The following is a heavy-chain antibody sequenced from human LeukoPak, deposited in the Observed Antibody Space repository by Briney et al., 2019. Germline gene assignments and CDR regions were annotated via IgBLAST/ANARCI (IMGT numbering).Heavy chain of an antibody. CDR1: GFTFSSYG. J-gene: IGHJ4*02. D-gene: IGHD4-23*01. V-gene: IGHV3-30*02. CDR2: IRYDGSNK. CDR3: AKDSTTVLTPYYFDY. Sequence: GGSLRLSCAASGFTFSSYGMHWVRQAPGKGLEWVAFIRYDGSNKYYADSVKCRFTISRDNSKNTLYLQMNSLRAEDTAVYYCAKDSTTVLTPYYFDYWGQGTLVTVSS.